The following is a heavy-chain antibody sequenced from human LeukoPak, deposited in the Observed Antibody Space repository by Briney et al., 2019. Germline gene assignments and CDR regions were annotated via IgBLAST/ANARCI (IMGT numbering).Heavy chain of an antibody. J-gene: IGHJ4*02. CDR1: GFTFSSYA. D-gene: IGHD5-18*01. CDR3: ARREYSHGYDY. V-gene: IGHV3-23*01. CDR2: ISGSGGTT. Sequence: GASLRLSCAASGFTFSSYAMSWVRQAPGTGLEWVSSISGSGGTTYYADSVKGRFTISRDNSKNTLYLQMNSLRAEDTAVYYCARREYSHGYDYWGQGTLVTVSS.